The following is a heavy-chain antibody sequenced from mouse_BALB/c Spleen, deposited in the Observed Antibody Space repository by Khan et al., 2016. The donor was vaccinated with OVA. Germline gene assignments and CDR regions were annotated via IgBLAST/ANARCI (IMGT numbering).Heavy chain of an antibody. CDR1: GFSLTNYG. V-gene: IGHV2-6-1*01. J-gene: IGHJ4*01. Sequence: QVQLKESGPGLAAPSQSLSITCTISGFSLTNYGVHWVRQPPGKGLEWLVVIWSDGSTTYNSALKSRLTITKDNSQSQVFLKMNGLQTDDTAIYFCARQPYYHYNILDYWGQGTSVTVSS. CDR3: ARQPYYHYNILDY. D-gene: IGHD2-4*01. CDR2: IWSDGST.